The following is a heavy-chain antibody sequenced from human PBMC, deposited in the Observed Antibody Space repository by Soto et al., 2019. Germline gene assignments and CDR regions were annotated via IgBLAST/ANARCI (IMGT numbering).Heavy chain of an antibody. J-gene: IGHJ6*03. CDR3: AFQRYYGGYGDTYYYFYMDV. CDR1: GFSLSTSGMC. V-gene: IGHV2-70*11. D-gene: IGHD4-17*01. CDR2: IDWDDDK. Sequence: SGPTLVNPTQTLTLTCTFSGFSLSTSGMCVSWIRQPPGKALEWLARIDWDDDKYYSTSLKTRLTISKDTSKNQVVLTMTNMDPVDTATYYCAFQRYYGGYGDTYYYFYMDVWGKGTTVTVSS.